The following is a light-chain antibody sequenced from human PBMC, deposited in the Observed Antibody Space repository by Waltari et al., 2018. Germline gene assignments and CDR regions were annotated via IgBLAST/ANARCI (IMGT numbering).Light chain of an antibody. J-gene: IGKJ2*01. CDR2: DAS. Sequence: EIVLTQSPATLSLSPGERATLSCRASQSVNTYLAWYQHKPGQPPRLLIYDASNRATGIPARFSGSGSGTDFTLTIFSLEPEDFAVYYCQQRFHLPPRWTFGQGTKLEIK. V-gene: IGKV3-11*01. CDR1: QSVNTY. CDR3: QQRFHLPPRWT.